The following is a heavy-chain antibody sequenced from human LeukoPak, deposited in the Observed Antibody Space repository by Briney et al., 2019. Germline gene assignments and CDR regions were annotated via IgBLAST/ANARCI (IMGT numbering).Heavy chain of an antibody. CDR3: ARMYTAMVTVIDY. D-gene: IGHD5-18*01. CDR2: IYYSGST. V-gene: IGHV4-59*01. Sequence: SETLSLTCTVSGGSISSYYWSWIRQPPGKGLEWIGYIYYSGSTNYNPSLKSRVTISVDTSKNQFSLKLSSVTAADTAVYYCARMYTAMVTVIDYWGQGTLVTVSS. J-gene: IGHJ4*02. CDR1: GGSISSYY.